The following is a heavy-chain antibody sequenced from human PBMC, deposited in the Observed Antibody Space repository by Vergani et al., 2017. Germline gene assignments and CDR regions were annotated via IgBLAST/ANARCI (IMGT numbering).Heavy chain of an antibody. Sequence: EVQLVESGGGLVQPGRSLRLSCAASGFTFDDYAMHLVRQAPGKGLEWVLGIGWNSGSIGYADSVKCPFTISRDNGKNSLYLQMNSLRAEDTALYYCAKDSTHSVVVAAMDVWGKGTTVTVSS. CDR2: IGWNSGSI. V-gene: IGHV3-9*01. CDR1: GFTFDDYA. J-gene: IGHJ6*03. D-gene: IGHD2-15*01. CDR3: AKDSTHSVVVAAMDV.